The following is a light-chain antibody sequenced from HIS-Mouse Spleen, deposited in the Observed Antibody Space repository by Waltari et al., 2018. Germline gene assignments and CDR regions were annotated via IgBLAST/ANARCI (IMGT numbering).Light chain of an antibody. V-gene: IGLV3-19*01. Sequence: SSELTQDPAVSVALGQTVRITCQGDSLRSYYASWYQQKPGQAPVLVIYGKTNRPSGIPDRFSGSSSGNTASLTITVAQAEDEADYYCNSRDSSGNHVVFGGGTKLTVL. CDR2: GKT. CDR3: NSRDSSGNHVV. CDR1: SLRSYY. J-gene: IGLJ2*01.